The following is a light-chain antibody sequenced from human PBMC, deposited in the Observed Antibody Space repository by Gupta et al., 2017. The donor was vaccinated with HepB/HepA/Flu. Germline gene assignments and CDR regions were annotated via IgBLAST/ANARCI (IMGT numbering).Light chain of an antibody. CDR2: SNN. V-gene: IGLV1-44*01. J-gene: IGLJ3*02. Sequence: QSVLTPPPSASGTPGQRGTISCSGSSSNIGSNTVNWYQQLPGTAPKLLIYSNNQRPSGVPDRFSGSKSGTSASLAISGLQSEDEADYYCAAWDDSLNGRVFGGGTKLTVL. CDR1: SSNIGSNT. CDR3: AAWDDSLNGRV.